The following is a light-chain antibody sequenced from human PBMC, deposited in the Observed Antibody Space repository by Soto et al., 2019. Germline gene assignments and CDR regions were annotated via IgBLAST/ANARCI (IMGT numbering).Light chain of an antibody. CDR3: QQYKNWPPHT. CDR1: QSLVHSDGNTY. J-gene: IGKJ1*01. V-gene: IGKV2-30*02. Sequence: DVVMTQSPLSLPVTLGQPASVSCRSSQSLVHSDGNTYLNWFQQRPGQSPRRLIYEVSNRDSGVPDRFSGSGSGTEFTLTINSLQSEDFAVYYCQQYKNWPPHTFGQGTKVDIK. CDR2: EVS.